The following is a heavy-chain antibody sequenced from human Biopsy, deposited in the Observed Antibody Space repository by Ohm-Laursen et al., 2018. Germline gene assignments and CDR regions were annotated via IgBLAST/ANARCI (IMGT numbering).Heavy chain of an antibody. CDR3: ARGSNEYGGLYFPH. J-gene: IGHJ1*01. V-gene: IGHV4-59*11. D-gene: IGHD4-23*01. CDR2: ISHTGYT. Sequence: GTLSLIWAVSGGSFTGHYWTWIRQPPGKGLEWIGHISHTGYTSYKSSLKSRVTISLDTSRKHFSLRLTSLAAADTAVYYCARGSNEYGGLYFPHWGQGTLVTVSS. CDR1: GGSFTGHY.